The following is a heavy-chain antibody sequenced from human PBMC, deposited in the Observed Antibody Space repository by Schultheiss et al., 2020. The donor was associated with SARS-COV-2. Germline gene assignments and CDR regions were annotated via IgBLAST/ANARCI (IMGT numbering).Heavy chain of an antibody. Sequence: SETLSLTCAVYGGSFSGYYWSWIRQPPGKGLEWIGYIYHSGSTYYNPSLKSRVTISVDTSKNQFSLKLSSVTAADTAVYYCARHTGGYSSSWYPTPWYFDYWGQGTLVTVSS. CDR2: IYHSGST. CDR3: ARHTGGYSSSWYPTPWYFDY. J-gene: IGHJ4*02. CDR1: GGSFSGYY. V-gene: IGHV4-34*01. D-gene: IGHD6-13*01.